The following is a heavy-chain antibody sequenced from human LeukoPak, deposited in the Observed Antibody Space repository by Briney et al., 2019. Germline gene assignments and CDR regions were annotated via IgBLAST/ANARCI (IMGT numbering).Heavy chain of an antibody. Sequence: GGSLRLSCVVSGFTLSSYSMNWVRQPPGKGLECVAHISRSGENVQYADSVKGRFTISRDITKNSLYLQMNGLRDEDTAVYYCAKDEGRPEYWGQGTLVTVSS. V-gene: IGHV3-48*02. J-gene: IGHJ4*02. CDR1: GFTLSSYS. CDR3: AKDEGRPEY. CDR2: ISRSGENV.